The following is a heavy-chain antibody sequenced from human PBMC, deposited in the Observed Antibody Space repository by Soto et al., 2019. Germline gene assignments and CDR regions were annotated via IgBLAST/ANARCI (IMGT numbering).Heavy chain of an antibody. CDR3: ARGLNYDFWSGYSRYYYYYMDV. J-gene: IGHJ6*03. Sequence: ASVKVSCKASGYTFTSYDINWVRQATGQGLEWMGWMNPNSGNTGYAQKFQGRVTMTRNTSISTAYMELSSLRSEDTAVYYCARGLNYDFWSGYSRYYYYYMDVWGKGTTVTVSS. D-gene: IGHD3-3*01. CDR1: GYTFTSYD. CDR2: MNPNSGNT. V-gene: IGHV1-8*01.